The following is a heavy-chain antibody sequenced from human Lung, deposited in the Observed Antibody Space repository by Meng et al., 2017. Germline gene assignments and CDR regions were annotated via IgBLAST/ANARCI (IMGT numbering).Heavy chain of an antibody. J-gene: IGHJ4*02. Sequence: LAQGGAEGAKPGVSKQVHCKAFGYTFTRFGINWVGQGPGQGREGMGGSNGANGDTHNEQKFQDSLIITTEISTRTAYMEMRTLPTVDTAVYYCARTLHHSSGEKRGLDYWGQGTLVTVSS. CDR2: SNGANGDT. CDR3: ARTLHHSSGEKRGLDY. CDR1: GYTFTRFG. V-gene: IGHV1-18*04. D-gene: IGHD1-26*01.